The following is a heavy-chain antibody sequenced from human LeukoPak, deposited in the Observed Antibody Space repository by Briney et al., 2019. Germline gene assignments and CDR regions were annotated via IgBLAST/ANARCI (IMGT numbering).Heavy chain of an antibody. D-gene: IGHD6-6*01. V-gene: IGHV4-59*12. Sequence: KPSETLSLTCTVSGGSISSYYWSWIRQPPGKGLEWIGYIYYSGSTNYNPSLKSRVTMTVDTSKKQFSLKLNSVTAADTAVYYCAREYSSSDWYFDLWGRGTLVTVSS. J-gene: IGHJ2*01. CDR2: IYYSGST. CDR3: AREYSSSDWYFDL. CDR1: GGSISSYY.